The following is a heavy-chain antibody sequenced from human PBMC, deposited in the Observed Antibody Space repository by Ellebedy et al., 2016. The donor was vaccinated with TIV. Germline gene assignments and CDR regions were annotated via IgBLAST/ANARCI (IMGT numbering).Heavy chain of an antibody. Sequence: GESLKISCAASGFTFSSYEMQWVRQAPGKGLEWVSYISSSGSTIHYADSVKGRFTSSRDNAKNSLYLQMNSLRAGDTAVYYCARSGSTWYHWFDPWGQGTLVTVSS. J-gene: IGHJ5*02. CDR1: GFTFSSYE. CDR2: ISSSGSTI. CDR3: ARSGSTWYHWFDP. V-gene: IGHV3-48*03. D-gene: IGHD6-13*01.